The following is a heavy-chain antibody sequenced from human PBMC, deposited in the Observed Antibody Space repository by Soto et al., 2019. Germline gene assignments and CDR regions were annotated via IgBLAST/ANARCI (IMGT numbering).Heavy chain of an antibody. V-gene: IGHV4-38-2*01. CDR3: ALHTFYFGHSPQYNNWFDP. Sequence: SETLSLTCVVSGYSIIRGYYLVWIRHPPGKVLEWIGSIYHSGKTYYNPSLKSRVTLSVDTSKNQFSLKLSSVTAADTAIYYCALHTFYFGHSPQYNNWFDPWGQGTLVTVSS. D-gene: IGHD3-10*01. CDR1: GYSIIRGYY. J-gene: IGHJ5*02. CDR2: IYHSGKT.